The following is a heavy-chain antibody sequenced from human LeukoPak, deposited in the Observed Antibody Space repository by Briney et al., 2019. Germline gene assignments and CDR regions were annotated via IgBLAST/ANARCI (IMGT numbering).Heavy chain of an antibody. CDR3: TRRGRDDSSGYYVL. D-gene: IGHD3-22*01. J-gene: IGHJ4*01. V-gene: IGHV3-73*01. CDR1: GFTFSGSA. CDR2: IRSKANSYAT. Sequence: GGSLRLSCAASGFTFSGSAIHWVRQASGKGLEWVGRIRSKANSYATAYAASVKGRFTISRDDSKNTAYLQMNSLKTEDTAVYYCTRRGRDDSSGYYVLWGHGTLVTVSS.